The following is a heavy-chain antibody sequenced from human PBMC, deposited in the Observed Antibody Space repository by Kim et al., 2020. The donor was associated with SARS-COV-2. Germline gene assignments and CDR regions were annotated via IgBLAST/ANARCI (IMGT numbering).Heavy chain of an antibody. D-gene: IGHD3-3*01. V-gene: IGHV3-49*02. CDR3: TRCDFWSNYYMDV. Sequence: YAASVKGRFTISRDDSKSIAYLQMNSLKTEDTAVYYCTRCDFWSNYYMDVWGKGTTVTVSS. J-gene: IGHJ6*03.